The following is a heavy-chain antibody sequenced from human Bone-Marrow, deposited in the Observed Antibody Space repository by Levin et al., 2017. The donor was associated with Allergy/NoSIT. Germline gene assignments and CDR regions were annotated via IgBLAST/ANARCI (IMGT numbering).Heavy chain of an antibody. D-gene: IGHD3-3*01. V-gene: IGHV4-34*01. J-gene: IGHJ5*02. CDR2: VSETGFT. Sequence: PSETLSLTCGVSGGPLSEYYWTWIRQPPGRGLEWIGEVSETGFTTYNSSLKSRVIVSVDTSQNQFSLILSSVTAADTAVYYCARGSRVNFWSGYYKSGWFDHWGQGTPVTVSS. CDR3: ARGSRVNFWSGYYKSGWFDH. CDR1: GGPLSEYY.